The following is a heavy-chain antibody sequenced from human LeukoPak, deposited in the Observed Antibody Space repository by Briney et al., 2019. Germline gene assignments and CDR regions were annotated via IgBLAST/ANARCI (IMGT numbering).Heavy chain of an antibody. CDR1: GFTFSSSL. Sequence: GGSLRLSCAASGFTFSSSLMSWVRQAPGKGLEWVAYIKQDGGEQFYVDSVKGRFTISRDNVKNSLYLQMNSLRAEDMAVYYCAREGVYDSADYWGQGTLVTVSS. D-gene: IGHD3-22*01. V-gene: IGHV3-7*01. J-gene: IGHJ4*02. CDR3: AREGVYDSADY. CDR2: IKQDGGEQ.